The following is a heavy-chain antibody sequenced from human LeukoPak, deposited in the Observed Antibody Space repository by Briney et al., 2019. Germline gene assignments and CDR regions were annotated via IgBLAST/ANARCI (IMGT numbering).Heavy chain of an antibody. V-gene: IGHV1-2*02. J-gene: IGHJ4*02. CDR3: ARGSQQLVTCYFDY. CDR1: GYTFTGYY. Sequence: ASVKVSCMASGYTFTGYYMHWVRQAPGQGLEWMGWINPNSGGTNYAQKFQGRVTMTRDTSISTAYMELSRLRSDDTAVYYCARGSQQLVTCYFDYWGQGTLVTVSS. D-gene: IGHD6-13*01. CDR2: INPNSGGT.